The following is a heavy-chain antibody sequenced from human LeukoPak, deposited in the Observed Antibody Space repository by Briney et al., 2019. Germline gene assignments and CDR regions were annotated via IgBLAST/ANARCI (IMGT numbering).Heavy chain of an antibody. CDR3: ASDSPYYGMDV. CDR1: GFPFSSYW. CDR2: INSDGSAT. J-gene: IGHJ6*02. V-gene: IGHV3-74*01. Sequence: GGSLRLSCAASGFPFSSYWMHWVRQVPEKGLLWVSRINSDGSATIYADSVRGRFTISRDNAKNTLYLQMSGLRVDDTAVYHCASDSPYYGMDVWGQGTTVTVSS.